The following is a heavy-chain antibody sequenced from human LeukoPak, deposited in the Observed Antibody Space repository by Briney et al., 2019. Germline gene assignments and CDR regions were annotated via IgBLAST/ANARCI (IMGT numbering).Heavy chain of an antibody. CDR3: AKWSEDRGTFDI. CDR2: IFPIFETT. V-gene: IGHV1-69*13. CDR1: GGTFSSYA. Sequence: GASVKVSCKASGGTFSSYAISWVRQAPGQGLECMGAIFPIFETTKYAQKFQGRVTISADESTRTVYLELTSLRSDDTAVYYCAKWSEDRGTFDIWGQGTLVTVSS. J-gene: IGHJ3*02. D-gene: IGHD2-8*01.